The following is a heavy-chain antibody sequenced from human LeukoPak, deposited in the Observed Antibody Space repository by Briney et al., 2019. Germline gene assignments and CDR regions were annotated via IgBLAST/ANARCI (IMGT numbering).Heavy chain of an antibody. CDR2: INPSGGST. D-gene: IGHD2-2*01. Sequence: ASVKVSCKASGYTFSSYYAHWVRQAPGQGLEWMGIINPSGGSTSYAQNFQGRVTMTKDTSTSTVYMELSSLRSEDTAVYFCARGGVPAANDYYYYMDVWGKGTTVTVSS. J-gene: IGHJ6*03. CDR1: GYTFSSYY. CDR3: ARGGVPAANDYYYYMDV. V-gene: IGHV1-46*01.